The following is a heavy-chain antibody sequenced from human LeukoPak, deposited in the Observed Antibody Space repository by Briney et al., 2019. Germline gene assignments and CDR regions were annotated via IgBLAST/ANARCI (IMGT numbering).Heavy chain of an antibody. V-gene: IGHV3-7*01. CDR2: IRQDGGEK. D-gene: IGHD6-13*01. CDR3: ARVGIAALDYYYYMDV. J-gene: IGHJ6*03. CDR1: GFTFTDYW. Sequence: GGSLRLSCAISGFTFTDYWMNWVRQAPGKGLEWVASIRQDGGEKYYLDSVKGRFTISRDNAKNSLYLQMNSLRAEDTAVYYCARVGIAALDYYYYMDVWGKGTTVTVSS.